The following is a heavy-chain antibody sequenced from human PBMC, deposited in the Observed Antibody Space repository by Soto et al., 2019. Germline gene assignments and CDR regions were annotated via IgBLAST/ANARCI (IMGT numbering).Heavy chain of an antibody. V-gene: IGHV3-21*01. CDR2: ISSSSRYI. Sequence: EVQLVESGGGLVKPGGSLRLSCAASGFTFSSYSMNWVRQAPGKGLEWVSSISSSSRYIYYADPVKGRFTISRDNAKNSLYLQMNSMTAEDTAVYYCARVSWSPTHGAFDIWGQGTMVTVSS. J-gene: IGHJ3*02. CDR1: GFTFSSYS. D-gene: IGHD3-10*01. CDR3: ARVSWSPTHGAFDI.